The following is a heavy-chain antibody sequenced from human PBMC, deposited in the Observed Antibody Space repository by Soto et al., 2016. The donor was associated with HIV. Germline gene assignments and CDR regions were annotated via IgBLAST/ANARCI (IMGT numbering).Heavy chain of an antibody. D-gene: IGHD2-15*01. Sequence: VQLVESGGGVVQPGRSLRLSCAASGLTFSSYGMHWVRQAPGKGLEWVALIWYDGYNKYYADSVKGRFTISRDNSKNTLYLQMTSLRAEDTAVYHCARGRYCSGGSCQAGDYYYMDVWGKGTTVTVS. CDR3: ARGRYCSGGSCQAGDYYYMDV. CDR2: IWYDGYNK. V-gene: IGHV3-33*01. CDR1: GLTFSSYG. J-gene: IGHJ6*03.